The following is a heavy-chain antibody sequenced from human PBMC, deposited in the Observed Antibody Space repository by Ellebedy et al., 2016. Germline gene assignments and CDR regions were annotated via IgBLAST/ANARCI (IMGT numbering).Heavy chain of an antibody. CDR1: GFSLATNGVG. CDR3: AHTGLRFLGCVFDY. V-gene: IGHV2-5*02. Sequence: SGPTLAKPTQTLTLTCTFSGFSLATNGVGVGWIRQPPGKALEWLGIIYWDNDKRYSPSLRSRLTITRDTSNSQVVLTVTNVDPVDTATYYCAHTGLRFLGCVFDYWGQGALVTVSS. CDR2: IYWDNDK. J-gene: IGHJ4*02. D-gene: IGHD3-3*01.